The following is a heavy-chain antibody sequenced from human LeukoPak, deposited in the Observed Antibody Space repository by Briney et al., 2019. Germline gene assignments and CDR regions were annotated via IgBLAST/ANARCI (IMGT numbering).Heavy chain of an antibody. D-gene: IGHD5-18*01. CDR1: GFTFSSYS. CDR2: ISSSSSYI. J-gene: IGHJ4*02. Sequence: GGSLRLSCAASGFTFSSYSMNWVRQAPGKGLEWVSSISSSSSYIYYADSVKGRFTISRDNAKNSLYLQMNSLRAEDTAVYYCARARTAMVSGGKYYFDYWGQGTLVIVSS. V-gene: IGHV3-21*01. CDR3: ARARTAMVSGGKYYFDY.